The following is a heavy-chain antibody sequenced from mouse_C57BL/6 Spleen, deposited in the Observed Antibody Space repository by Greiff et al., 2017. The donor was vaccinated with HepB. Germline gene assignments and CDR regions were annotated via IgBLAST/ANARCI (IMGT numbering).Heavy chain of an antibody. J-gene: IGHJ4*01. CDR2: ISSGGSYT. CDR1: GFTFSSYG. CDR3: ARREPLSIAMDD. D-gene: IGHD2-3*01. Sequence: EVQGVESGGDLVKPGGSLKLSCAASGFTFSSYGMSWVRQTPDKRLEWVATISSGGSYTYYPDSVKGRFTISRDNAKNTLYLQMSSLKSEDTAMYYCARREPLSIAMDDWGQGTSVTVSS. V-gene: IGHV5-6*01.